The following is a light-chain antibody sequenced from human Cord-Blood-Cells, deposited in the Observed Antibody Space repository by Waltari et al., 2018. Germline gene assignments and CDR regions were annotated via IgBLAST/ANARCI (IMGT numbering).Light chain of an antibody. CDR3: QQSYSTPYT. V-gene: IGKV1-39*01. CDR2: AAS. J-gene: IGKJ2*01. Sequence: DIQMTQPPSSLSASVGDRVTITCRASQSISSYLNGYQQKPGKAPKLPIYAASSLQSGVPSRFSGSGSGTDFTLTISSLQPEDFATYYCQQSYSTPYTSGQGTKLEIK. CDR1: QSISSY.